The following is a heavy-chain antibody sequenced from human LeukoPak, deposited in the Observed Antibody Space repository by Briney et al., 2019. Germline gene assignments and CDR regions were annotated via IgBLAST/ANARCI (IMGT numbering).Heavy chain of an antibody. J-gene: IGHJ4*02. CDR2: ISSTGNNI. V-gene: IGHV3-21*01. CDR3: ARGLRRGDY. D-gene: IGHD4-17*01. Sequence: GGSLRLSCAASGFTFTIYTMNWVRQAPGRGLEWVSSISSTGNNIYYADSVKGRFTISRDNAKVLLYLEMNSLRAEDTAVYYCARGLRRGDYWGQGTLVTVSS. CDR1: GFTFTIYT.